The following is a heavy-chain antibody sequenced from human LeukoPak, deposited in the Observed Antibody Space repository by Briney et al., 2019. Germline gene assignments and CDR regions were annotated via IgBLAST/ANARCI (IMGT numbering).Heavy chain of an antibody. D-gene: IGHD2-2*01. V-gene: IGHV3-23*01. Sequence: GGSPRLSCAASGFTFSSYSMNWVRQAPGKGLEWVSAISGSGGSTYYADSVKGRFTISRDNSKNTLYLQMNSLRAEDTAVYYCAKGGQGVVPAAIAYWGQGTLVTVSS. CDR3: AKGGQGVVPAAIAY. CDR2: ISGSGGST. J-gene: IGHJ4*02. CDR1: GFTFSSYS.